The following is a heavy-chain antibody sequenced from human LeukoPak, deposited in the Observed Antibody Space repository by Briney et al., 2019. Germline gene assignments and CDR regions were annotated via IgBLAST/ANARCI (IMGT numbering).Heavy chain of an antibody. Sequence: SETLSLTCAVYGGSFSGYYWSWIRQPPGKGLEWIGEINHSGSTYYNPSLKSRVTISVDTSKNQFSLKLSSVTAADTAVYYCARTAGYFDYWGQGTLVTVSS. D-gene: IGHD2-21*02. CDR2: INHSGST. J-gene: IGHJ4*02. CDR3: ARTAGYFDY. CDR1: GGSFSGYY. V-gene: IGHV4-34*01.